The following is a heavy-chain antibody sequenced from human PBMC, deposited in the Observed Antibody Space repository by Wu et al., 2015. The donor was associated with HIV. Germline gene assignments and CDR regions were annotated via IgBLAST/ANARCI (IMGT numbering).Heavy chain of an antibody. CDR3: GTVPRTGPQGY. CDR2: MNPNSGAT. Sequence: QVQLVQSGAEVKKPGASVKVSCQASGYTFIDYDINWLRQATGQGLEWVGWMNPNSGATGYARKFQGRVTLTRNTSISTAYMELNSLQFDDTAIFYCGTVPRTGPQGYWGQGTLVTVSS. J-gene: IGHJ4*02. V-gene: IGHV1-8*01. D-gene: IGHD1-1*01. CDR1: GYTFIDYD.